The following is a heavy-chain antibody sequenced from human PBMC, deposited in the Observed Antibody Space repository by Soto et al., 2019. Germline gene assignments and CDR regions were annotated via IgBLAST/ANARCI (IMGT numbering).Heavy chain of an antibody. CDR3: AKDWGTYYYDSSGYPRGDYFDY. CDR1: GFTFSSYA. D-gene: IGHD3-22*01. V-gene: IGHV3-23*01. CDR2: ISGSGGST. J-gene: IGHJ4*02. Sequence: SLRLSCAASGFTFSSYAMSWVRQAPGKGLEWVSAISGSGGSTYYADSVKGRFTISRDNSKNTLYLQMNSLRAEDTAVYYCAKDWGTYYYDSSGYPRGDYFDYWGQGTLVTVSS.